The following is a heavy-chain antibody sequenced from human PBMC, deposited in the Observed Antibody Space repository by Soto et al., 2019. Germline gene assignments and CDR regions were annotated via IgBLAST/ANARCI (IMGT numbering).Heavy chain of an antibody. CDR3: ARTYCSGGSCHSNDGENCFDP. D-gene: IGHD2-15*01. Sequence: ASVKVSCKASGYTFTSYYMHWVRQAPGQGLEWMGIINPSGGSTSYAQKFQGRVTMTRDTSTSTVYMELRSLRSEDTAVYYCARTYCSGGSCHSNDGENCFDPWGPGTLVTLSS. CDR1: GYTFTSYY. V-gene: IGHV1-46*01. J-gene: IGHJ5*02. CDR2: INPSGGST.